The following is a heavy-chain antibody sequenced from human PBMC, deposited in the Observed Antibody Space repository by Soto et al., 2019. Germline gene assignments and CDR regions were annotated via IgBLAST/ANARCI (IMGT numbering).Heavy chain of an antibody. J-gene: IGHJ6*02. CDR3: TRELEATITYYYYGMDV. D-gene: IGHD5-12*01. CDR1: GFTFGDYA. CDR2: IRSKAYGGTT. V-gene: IGHV3-49*04. Sequence: HPGGSLRLSCTASGFTFGDYAMSWVRQAPGKGLEWVGFIRSKAYGGTTDYAASVKGRFTISRDDSKSIAYLQMNSLKTEDTAVYYCTRELEATITYYYYGMDVWGQGTTLTVSS.